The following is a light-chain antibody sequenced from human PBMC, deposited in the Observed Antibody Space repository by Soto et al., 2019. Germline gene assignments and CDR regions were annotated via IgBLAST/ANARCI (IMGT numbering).Light chain of an antibody. J-gene: IGKJ4*01. Sequence: DVVMTQTPLSSPVTLGQPASISCRSSQSLVHSDGNTYLSWLQQRPGQAPRLLIYGASTRATGTPARFSGSGSGTEFTLTISRLQSEDVAVYYCQQYNNWPPLTFGEGTKVDNK. CDR1: QSLVHSDGNTY. V-gene: IGKV2-24*01. CDR2: GAS. CDR3: QQYNNWPPLT.